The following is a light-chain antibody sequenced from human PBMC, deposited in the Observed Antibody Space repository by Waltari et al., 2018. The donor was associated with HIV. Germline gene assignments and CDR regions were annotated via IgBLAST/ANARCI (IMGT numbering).Light chain of an antibody. CDR3: CSYAGSYTFV. Sequence: QSALTQPRSVSGSPGQSVTISCTGTSSDVGGYNYVSWYQQHPGKAPKLMIYDVTKRPAGVSDRFAGAKSCNTASLPISGLHAEDEADYYCCSYAGSYTFVFGGGTKVTVL. V-gene: IGLV2-11*01. CDR1: SSDVGGYNY. J-gene: IGLJ2*01. CDR2: DVT.